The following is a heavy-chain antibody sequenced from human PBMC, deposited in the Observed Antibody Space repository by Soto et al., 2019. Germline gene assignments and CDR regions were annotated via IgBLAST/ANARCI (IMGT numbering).Heavy chain of an antibody. CDR1: GFTFSSYA. J-gene: IGHJ6*02. CDR3: AKIPLDSSGYSLYYYYGMDV. V-gene: IGHV3-23*01. D-gene: IGHD3-22*01. Sequence: PGGSLRLSCAASGFTFSSYAMSWVRQAPGKGLEWVSAISGSGGSTYYADSVKGRFTISRDNSKNTLYLQMNSLRAEDTAVYYCAKIPLDSSGYSLYYYYGMDVWGQGTTVTVS. CDR2: ISGSGGST.